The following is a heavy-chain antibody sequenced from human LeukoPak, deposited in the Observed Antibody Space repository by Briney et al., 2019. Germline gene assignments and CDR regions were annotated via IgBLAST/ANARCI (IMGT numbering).Heavy chain of an antibody. V-gene: IGHV3-21*01. CDR1: GFTFSSYS. Sequence: GGSLRLSCAASGFTFSSYSMNWVRQAPGKGLEWVSSISSSSYIYYADSVKGRFTISRDNAKNSLYLQMNSLRAEDTAVYYCARGGSDAAGMDVWGQGTTVTVSS. CDR3: ARGGSDAAGMDV. D-gene: IGHD2-15*01. CDR2: ISSSSYI. J-gene: IGHJ6*02.